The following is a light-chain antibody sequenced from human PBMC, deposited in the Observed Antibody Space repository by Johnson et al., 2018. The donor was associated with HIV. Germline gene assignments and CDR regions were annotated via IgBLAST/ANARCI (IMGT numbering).Light chain of an antibody. CDR1: SSNIGNNY. Sequence: HSVLTQPPSVSAAPGQKVTISCSGSSSNIGNNYVSWYQQLPGTAPKLLIYDNNKRPSGIPDRFSASESGTSATLGITGLQTGDEADYYCGAWDSSLSAHYVFVTGTKVTVL. CDR2: DNN. CDR3: GAWDSSLSAHYV. J-gene: IGLJ1*01. V-gene: IGLV1-51*01.